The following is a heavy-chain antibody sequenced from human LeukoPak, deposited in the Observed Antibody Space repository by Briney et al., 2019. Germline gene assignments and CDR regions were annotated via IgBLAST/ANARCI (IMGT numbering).Heavy chain of an antibody. V-gene: IGHV1-46*01. D-gene: IGHD3-16*01. Sequence: ASVKVSCKASGYTFTSYYMHWVRQAPGQGLEWMGIINPSGGSTSYAQKFQGRVTMTRDTSTSTVYMELSSLRSEDTAVYYCARALKFLGLGGGCFAPGGRGTWAPVSS. CDR2: INPSGGST. CDR3: ARALKFLGLGGGCFAP. CDR1: GYTFTSYY. J-gene: IGHJ5*02.